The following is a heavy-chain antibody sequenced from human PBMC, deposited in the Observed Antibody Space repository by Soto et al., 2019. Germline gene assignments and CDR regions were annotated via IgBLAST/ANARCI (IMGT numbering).Heavy chain of an antibody. CDR1: GGSFSGYY. CDR2: INHSGST. J-gene: IGHJ4*02. Sequence: PSETLSLTCAVYGGSFSGYYWSWIRQPPGKGLEWIGEINHSGSTNYNLSLKSRVTISVDTSKNQFSLKLSSVTAADTAVYYCARDLIVGAGFDYWGQGTLVTVSS. V-gene: IGHV4-34*01. D-gene: IGHD1-26*01. CDR3: ARDLIVGAGFDY.